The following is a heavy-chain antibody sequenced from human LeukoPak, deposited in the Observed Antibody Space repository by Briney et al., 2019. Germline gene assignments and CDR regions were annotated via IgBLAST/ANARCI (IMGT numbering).Heavy chain of an antibody. D-gene: IGHD1-26*01. CDR1: GGFISSSNW. Sequence: LETLSLTCAVSGGFISSSNWWSWVRQPPGKGLEWIGEIYHSGSTNYNPSLKSRVTISVDKSKNQFSLKLSSVTAADTAVYYCARVRYSTEYFQHWGQGTLVTVSS. V-gene: IGHV4-4*02. CDR2: IYHSGST. J-gene: IGHJ1*01. CDR3: ARVRYSTEYFQH.